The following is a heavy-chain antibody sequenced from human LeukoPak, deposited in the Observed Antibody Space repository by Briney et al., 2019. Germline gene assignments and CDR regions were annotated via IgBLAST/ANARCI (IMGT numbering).Heavy chain of an antibody. CDR1: GFTFSDYY. J-gene: IGHJ6*03. V-gene: IGHV3-11*01. CDR2: ISDSGSTI. Sequence: GGSLRLSCAASGFTFSDYYMNWIRQAPGKGLEWVSYISDSGSTIYYADSVKGRFTISRDNAKNSLYLQMSSLRPEDTAVYYCARERGRVEMATNPRSTYMDVWGKGTTVTVSS. D-gene: IGHD5-24*01. CDR3: ARERGRVEMATNPRSTYMDV.